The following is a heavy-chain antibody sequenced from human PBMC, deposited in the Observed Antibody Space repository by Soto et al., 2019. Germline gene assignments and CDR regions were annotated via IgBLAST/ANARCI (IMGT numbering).Heavy chain of an antibody. CDR2: IYYSGST. CDR3: ARGIQLNLGYFDY. J-gene: IGHJ4*02. Sequence: SETLSLTCTVSGGSIISYYWSWIRQPPGKGLEWIGYIYYSGSTNYNPSLKSRVTISVDTSKNQFSLKLSSVTAADTAVYYCARGIQLNLGYFDYWGQGTLVTVS. D-gene: IGHD5-18*01. CDR1: GGSIISYY. V-gene: IGHV4-59*01.